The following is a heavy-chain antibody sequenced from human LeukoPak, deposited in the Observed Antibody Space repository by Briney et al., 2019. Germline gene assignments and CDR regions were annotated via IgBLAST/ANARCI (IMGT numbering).Heavy chain of an antibody. D-gene: IGHD5-18*01. CDR3: ARAEAMVFFDY. V-gene: IGHV3-30-3*01. J-gene: IGHJ4*02. Sequence: PGGSLRLSCAASGFTFSSYAMHWVRQAPGKGLKWVAVISYDGSNKYYADSVKGRFTISRDNSKNTLYLQMNSLRAEDTAVYYCARAEAMVFFDYWGQGTLVTVSS. CDR2: ISYDGSNK. CDR1: GFTFSSYA.